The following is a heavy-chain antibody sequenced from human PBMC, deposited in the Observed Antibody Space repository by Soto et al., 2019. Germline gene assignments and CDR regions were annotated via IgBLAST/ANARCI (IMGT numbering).Heavy chain of an antibody. Sequence: EVQLLESGGGLVQPGGSLRLSCAASGFTFSSYAMSWVRQAPAKGLEWVSGLSGTGGSTYYADSVKGRFTISRDNSKNTLYLQMSSRRAEDTAVYYCARVSLGASTITDYYYYGMDVWGHGTTVTVSS. J-gene: IGHJ6*02. CDR3: ARVSLGASTITDYYYYGMDV. CDR2: LSGTGGST. CDR1: GFTFSSYA. D-gene: IGHD1-26*01. V-gene: IGHV3-23*01.